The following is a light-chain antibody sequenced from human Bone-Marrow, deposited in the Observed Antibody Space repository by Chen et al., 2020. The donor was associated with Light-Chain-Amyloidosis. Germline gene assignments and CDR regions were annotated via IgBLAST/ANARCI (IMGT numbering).Light chain of an antibody. CDR1: DLPTKY. CDR3: QSADSSGTYEVI. CDR2: RDT. Sequence: SYELTQPPSVSVSPGQTAWITCSVDDLPTKYAYWYQQKPGQAPVLVIHRDTERPSGISERFSGSSSGTTATLTISGVQAEDEADYHCQSADSSGTYEVIFGGGTKLTVL. V-gene: IGLV3-25*03. J-gene: IGLJ2*01.